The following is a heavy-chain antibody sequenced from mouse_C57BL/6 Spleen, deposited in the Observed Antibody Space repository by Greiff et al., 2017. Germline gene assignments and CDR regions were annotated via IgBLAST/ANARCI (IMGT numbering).Heavy chain of an antibody. V-gene: IGHV1-18*01. D-gene: IGHD1-2*01. CDR2: INPNNGGT. Sequence: EVQLQQSGPELVKPGASVKIPCKASGYTFTDYNMDWVKQSHGKSLEWIGDINPNNGGTIYNQKFKGKATLTVDKSSSTAYMELRSLTSEDTAVYYGARGLRRFDYYAMDYWGQGTSVTVSS. J-gene: IGHJ4*01. CDR1: GYTFTDYN. CDR3: ARGLRRFDYYAMDY.